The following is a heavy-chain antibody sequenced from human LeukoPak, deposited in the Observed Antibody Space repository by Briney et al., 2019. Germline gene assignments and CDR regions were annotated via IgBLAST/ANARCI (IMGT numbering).Heavy chain of an antibody. CDR2: IYPGDSDT. D-gene: IGHD2/OR15-2a*01. CDR1: GFTFDDYA. J-gene: IGHJ3*02. Sequence: PGGSLRLSCAASGFTFDDYAMHWVRQAPGKGLEWMGIIYPGDSDTRYSPSFQGQVTISADKSISTAYLQWSSLKASDTAMYYCARILSLVVHAFDIWGQGTMVTVSS. CDR3: ARILSLVVHAFDI. V-gene: IGHV5-51*01.